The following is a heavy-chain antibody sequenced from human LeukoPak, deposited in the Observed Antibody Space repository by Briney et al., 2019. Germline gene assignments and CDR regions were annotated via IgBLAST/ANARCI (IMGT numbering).Heavy chain of an antibody. V-gene: IGHV5-51*01. D-gene: IGHD2-2*01. CDR1: GYTFTSYW. CDR3: ARLEYQLLRWFDP. Sequence: GESLKISCQGSGYTFTSYWIGWVRQMPGKGLEWMGIIYPGDSDIRYSPSFQGQVTISADRSINTAYLQWTSLKASDTAMYYCARLEYQLLRWFDPWGRGTLVTVSS. J-gene: IGHJ5*02. CDR2: IYPGDSDI.